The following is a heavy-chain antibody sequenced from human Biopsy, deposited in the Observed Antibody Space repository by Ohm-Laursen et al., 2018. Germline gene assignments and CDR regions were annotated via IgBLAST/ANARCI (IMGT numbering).Heavy chain of an antibody. CDR1: GDSFNNYY. Sequence: SDTLSLTCTVSGDSFNNYYWSWIRQPAGKGLEWIGRIYTSGSPNYNLSLESRVTMSVDTSKNQFSLNLRSVTAADTAVYYCARGTGRYYVYGAFDIWGQGTVVTVSS. CDR2: IYTSGSP. J-gene: IGHJ3*02. D-gene: IGHD1-26*01. V-gene: IGHV4-4*07. CDR3: ARGTGRYYVYGAFDI.